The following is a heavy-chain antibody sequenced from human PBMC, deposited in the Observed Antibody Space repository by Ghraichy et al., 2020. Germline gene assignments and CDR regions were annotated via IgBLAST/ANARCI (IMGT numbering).Heavy chain of an antibody. V-gene: IGHV3-30-3*01. CDR2: ISYDGSNK. D-gene: IGHD5-18*01. J-gene: IGHJ4*02. CDR1: GFTFSSYA. Sequence: GGSLRLSCAASGFTFSSYAMHWVRQAPGKRLEWVAVISYDGSNKYYADSVKGRFTISRDNSKNTLYLQMNSLRAEDTAVYYCARDLRRIQLWFLAIDYWGQGTLVTVSS. CDR3: ARDLRRIQLWFLAIDY.